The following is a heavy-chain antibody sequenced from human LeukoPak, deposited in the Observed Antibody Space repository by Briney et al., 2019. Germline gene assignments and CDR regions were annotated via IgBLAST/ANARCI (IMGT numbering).Heavy chain of an antibody. CDR1: GGSISSYY. Sequence: PSETLSLTCTVSGGSISSYYWSWIRQPPGKGLEWIGYIYYSGSTNYNPSLKSRVTMSVDTSKNQLSLKLSSVTAADTAVYYCASLMVRGVPTDYWGQGTLVTVSS. CDR2: IYYSGST. V-gene: IGHV4-59*12. CDR3: ASLMVRGVPTDY. D-gene: IGHD3-10*01. J-gene: IGHJ4*02.